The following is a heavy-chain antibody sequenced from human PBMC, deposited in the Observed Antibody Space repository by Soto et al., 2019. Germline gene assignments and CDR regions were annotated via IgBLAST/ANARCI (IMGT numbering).Heavy chain of an antibody. J-gene: IGHJ4*01. V-gene: IGHV3-23*01. CDR3: ATSFRYFDN. CDR1: GFTPTTTP. Sequence: GGSLRLSCAGSGFTPTTTPLSWVRQPPGKGLEWVTTISGTASRTYYVDSVKGRFFISRDNSKNTVTLQMNNLTVDDTAVYYCATSFRYFDNWGHGTRVTVPS. CDR2: ISGTASRT. D-gene: IGHD3-9*01.